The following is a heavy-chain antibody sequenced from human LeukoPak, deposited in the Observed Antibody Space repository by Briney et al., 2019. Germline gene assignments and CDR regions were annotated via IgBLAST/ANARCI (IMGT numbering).Heavy chain of an antibody. D-gene: IGHD3-22*01. CDR1: GFTLSNYA. Sequence: PGGSLRLSCAASGFTLSNYAMSGVRQAPGKGLEWVSSISGSGGSTLYADSVKGRFTISRDNSKNTLYLQMNSLRAEDTAVYYCAKAYYDSSGYYNYFDYWGQGTLVTVSS. CDR2: ISGSGGST. V-gene: IGHV3-23*01. CDR3: AKAYYDSSGYYNYFDY. J-gene: IGHJ4*02.